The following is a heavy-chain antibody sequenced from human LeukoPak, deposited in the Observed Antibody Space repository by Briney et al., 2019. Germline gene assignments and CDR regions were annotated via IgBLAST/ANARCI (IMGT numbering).Heavy chain of an antibody. D-gene: IGHD7-27*01. Sequence: PSETLSLTCTVSGGSIGSSSYYSAWVRQPPGKGLEWIGTIYYTGSTYYNPSLKSRVTISVDTSKNQFSLKLSSVTAADTAVYYCARHENWGGPDYWGQGTLVTVSS. CDR3: ARHENWGGPDY. CDR1: GGSIGSSSYY. J-gene: IGHJ4*02. CDR2: IYYTGST. V-gene: IGHV4-39*01.